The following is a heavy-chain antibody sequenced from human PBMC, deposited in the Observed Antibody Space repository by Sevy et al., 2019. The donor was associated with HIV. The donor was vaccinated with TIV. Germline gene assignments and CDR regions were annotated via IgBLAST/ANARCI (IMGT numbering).Heavy chain of an antibody. V-gene: IGHV3-21*01. Sequence: GGSLRLSCAASGFTFSSYRMTWVRQAPGKGLEWVSCISSNSAYINYADSVKGRFTISRDNAKNLLYLQMDSLGAEDTAVYYCARAVLEISTWRSDYWGQGTLVTVSS. CDR3: ARAVLEISTWRSDY. CDR2: ISSNSAYI. D-gene: IGHD1-1*01. CDR1: GFTFSSYR. J-gene: IGHJ4*02.